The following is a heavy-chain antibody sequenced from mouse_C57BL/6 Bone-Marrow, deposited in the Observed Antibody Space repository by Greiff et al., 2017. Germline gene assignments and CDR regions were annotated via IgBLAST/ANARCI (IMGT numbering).Heavy chain of an antibody. CDR3: ARRRGLRRAMDY. Sequence: EVKPMESGGGLVKPGGSLKLSCAASGFTFSDYGMHWVRQAPEKGLEWVAYISSGSSTIYYADTVKGRFTISRDNAKNTLFLQMTSLRSEDTAMYYCARRRGLRRAMDYWGQGTSVTVSS. CDR2: ISSGSSTI. J-gene: IGHJ4*01. V-gene: IGHV5-17*01. D-gene: IGHD2-4*01. CDR1: GFTFSDYG.